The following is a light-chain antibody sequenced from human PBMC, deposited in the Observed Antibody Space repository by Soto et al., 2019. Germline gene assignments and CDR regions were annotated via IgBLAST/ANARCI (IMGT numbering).Light chain of an antibody. CDR1: GSNIGTHA. CDR3: AAWDDSLRAVV. Sequence: QSVPTQSPSESATPGQRVTISCSGSGSNIGTHAVNWYQQVPGTAPTLLIFRNHQRPSGVPDRFSGSKSGTSASLAISGPQSEDEADYYCAAWDDSLRAVVFGGGTQLTVL. V-gene: IGLV1-44*01. CDR2: RNH. J-gene: IGLJ2*01.